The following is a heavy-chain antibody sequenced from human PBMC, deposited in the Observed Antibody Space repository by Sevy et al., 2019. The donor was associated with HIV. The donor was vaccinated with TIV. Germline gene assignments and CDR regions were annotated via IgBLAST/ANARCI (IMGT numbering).Heavy chain of an antibody. CDR2: ISYSGST. D-gene: IGHD2-15*01. Sequence: SETLSLTCTVSGGSISSSSYYWGWIRQPPGKGLEWIGSISYSGSTYYNPSLKSRVTISVDTSKNQFSLKLNSVTAADTAVFWCASQAVQLGYCNGGSCYFPFDYWGQGTLVTVSS. V-gene: IGHV4-39*01. CDR3: ASQAVQLGYCNGGSCYFPFDY. CDR1: GGSISSSSYY. J-gene: IGHJ4*02.